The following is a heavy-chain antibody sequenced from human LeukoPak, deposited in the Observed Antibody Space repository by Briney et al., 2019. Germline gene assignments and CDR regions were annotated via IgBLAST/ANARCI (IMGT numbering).Heavy chain of an antibody. D-gene: IGHD6-13*01. J-gene: IGHJ6*03. CDR1: GFTFSSYR. CDR3: AREVAAGTFYYYYYMDV. V-gene: IGHV3-74*01. Sequence: RGSLRLSCAASGFTFSSYRMHWVRQAPGKGPVWVSRFNSDGSRPSYADSVKGRFTISRDIAKNTLYLKMNSLRADDTAVYYCAREVAAGTFYYYYYMDVWGKGTTVTISS. CDR2: FNSDGSRP.